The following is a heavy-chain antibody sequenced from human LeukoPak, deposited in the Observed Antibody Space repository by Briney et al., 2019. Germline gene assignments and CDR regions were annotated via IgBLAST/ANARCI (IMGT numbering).Heavy chain of an antibody. V-gene: IGHV1-58*01. J-gene: IGHJ4*02. CDR1: GLTFTSSA. D-gene: IGHD3-9*01. CDR3: AAAHILTGYYSFDY. Sequence: GTSVKVSCKASGLTFTSSAVQWVRQARGQRLEWIGWIVVGSGNTNYAQKFQERVTITRDMSTSTAYMELSSLRSEDTAVYYCAAAHILTGYYSFDYWGQGTLVTVSS. CDR2: IVVGSGNT.